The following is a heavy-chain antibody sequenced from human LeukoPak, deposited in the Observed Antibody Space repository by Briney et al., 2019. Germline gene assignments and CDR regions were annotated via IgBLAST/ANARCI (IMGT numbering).Heavy chain of an antibody. V-gene: IGHV1-8*01. CDR3: ARGGPPSSSGYAIYHFDY. CDR2: MNPNSGNT. D-gene: IGHD3-22*01. CDR1: GYTFTSYD. Sequence: ASVKVSCKASGYTFTSYDINWVRQATGQGLEWMGWMNPNSGNTGYAQKFQGRVTMTRNTSISTAYMKLSSLRSEDTAVYYCARGGPPSSSGYAIYHFDYWGQGTLVTVSS. J-gene: IGHJ4*02.